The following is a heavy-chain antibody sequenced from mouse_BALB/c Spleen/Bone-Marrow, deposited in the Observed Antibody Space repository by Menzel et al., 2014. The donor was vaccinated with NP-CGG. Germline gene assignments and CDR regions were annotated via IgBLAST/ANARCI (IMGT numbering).Heavy chain of an antibody. CDR3: TRWRFITTATYAMDY. CDR1: GYTFTSYW. Sequence: LQQSGSELVRPGASVKLSCKASGYTFTSYWMHWVKQRPGQGLEWMGNIYPGSGSTNYDEKFKSKATLTVDASSSTAYMQLSSLTSEDSAVYYCTRWRFITTATYAMDYWGQGTSVTVSS. V-gene: IGHV1S22*01. D-gene: IGHD1-2*01. J-gene: IGHJ4*01. CDR2: IYPGSGST.